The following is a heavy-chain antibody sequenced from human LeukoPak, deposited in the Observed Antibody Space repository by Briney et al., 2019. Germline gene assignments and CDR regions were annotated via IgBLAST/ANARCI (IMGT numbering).Heavy chain of an antibody. CDR2: ISGSNSYI. CDR3: AELGITMIGGV. D-gene: IGHD3-10*02. Sequence: GGSLRLSCAASGFTSRTYNMNWVRQAPGKGLEWVSSISGSNSYIYYADSVKGRFTISRDNAKNSLYLQMNSLRAEDTAVYYCAELGITMIGGVWGKGTTVTISS. J-gene: IGHJ6*04. V-gene: IGHV3-21*01. CDR1: GFTSRTYN.